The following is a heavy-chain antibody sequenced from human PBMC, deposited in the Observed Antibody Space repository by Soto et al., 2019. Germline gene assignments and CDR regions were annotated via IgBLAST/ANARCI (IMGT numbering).Heavy chain of an antibody. J-gene: IGHJ4*02. CDR1: GFTFSNAW. CDR3: TTGELELLEYYFDY. D-gene: IGHD1-7*01. V-gene: IGHV3-15*01. Sequence: PGGSLRLSCAASGFTFSNAWMSWVRQAPGKGLEWVGRIKSKTDGGTTDYAAPVKGRFTISRDDSKNTLYLQMNSLKTEDTAVYYCTTGELELLEYYFDYWGQGTLVTVSS. CDR2: IKSKTDGGTT.